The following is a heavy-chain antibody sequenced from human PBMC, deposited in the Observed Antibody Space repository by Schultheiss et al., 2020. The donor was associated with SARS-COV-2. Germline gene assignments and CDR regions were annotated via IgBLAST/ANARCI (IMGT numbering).Heavy chain of an antibody. CDR2: ISSSTTYI. Sequence: GGSLRLSCAASGFSFSSYNMNWVRQAPGKGLEWVSSISSSTTYIYYADSVKGRFTISRDNTKNSLYLLMSSLRAEDMAVYYCARSYCNSASCFYYYYSGMDVWGQGTTVTVSS. J-gene: IGHJ6*02. CDR3: ARSYCNSASCFYYYYSGMDV. D-gene: IGHD2-2*01. CDR1: GFSFSSYN. V-gene: IGHV3-21*01.